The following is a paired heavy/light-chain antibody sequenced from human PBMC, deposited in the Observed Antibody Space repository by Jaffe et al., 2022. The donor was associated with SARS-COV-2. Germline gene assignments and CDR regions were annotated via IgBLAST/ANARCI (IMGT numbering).Light chain of an antibody. CDR2: DTD. CDR1: TGPVNSDHF. Sequence: QAVVTQEPSLTVSPGGTVTLTCGSSTGPVNSDHFPFWFQQKPGQAPRTLIYDTDIKNSWTPTRFSGSLLGGKAALTLSGAQPEDEGDYYCLLTFVYYRVFGGGTRLTVL. V-gene: IGLV7-46*01. CDR3: LLTFVYYRV. J-gene: IGLJ3*02.
Heavy chain of an antibody. CDR3: TTRVA. J-gene: IGHJ4*02. CDR2: MGSKTDGGTT. CDR1: GFTISDAW. V-gene: IGHV3-15*04. Sequence: EVQLVDSGGGVVKPGGSLRLSCTASGFTISDAWVSWVRQAPGKGLEWVGRMGSKTDGGTTDYAAPVKGRFTVSRDDSTNTLYLQMNSLRTEDTAMYYCTTRVAGGQGTLVTVSS. D-gene: IGHD6-13*01.